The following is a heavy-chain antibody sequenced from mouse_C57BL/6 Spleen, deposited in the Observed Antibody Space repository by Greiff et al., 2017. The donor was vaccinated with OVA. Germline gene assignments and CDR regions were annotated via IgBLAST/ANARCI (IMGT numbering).Heavy chain of an antibody. CDR3: ARGHSYDLDF. V-gene: IGHV1-69*01. J-gene: IGHJ4*01. CDR1: GYTFTSYW. CDR2: IDPSDSYT. Sequence: VQLQQPGAELVMPGASVKLSCKASGYTFTSYWMHWVKQRPGQGLEWIGEIDPSDSYTNYNQKFKGKSTLTVDKSSSTAYMQLSSLTSEDSAVYYSARGHSYDLDFWGQGTSVTVSS.